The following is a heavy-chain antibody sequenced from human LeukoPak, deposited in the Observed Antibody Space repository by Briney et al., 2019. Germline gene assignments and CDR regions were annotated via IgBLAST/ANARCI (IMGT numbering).Heavy chain of an antibody. CDR3: AKGGSGWYVGLFDY. CDR2: ISGSGGST. J-gene: IGHJ4*02. CDR1: GFTFSGSA. D-gene: IGHD6-19*01. Sequence: PGGSLRLSCAASGFTFSGSAMSWVRQAPGKGLECVSVISGSGGSTYYADSVKGRFTISRDNSKSTLYLQMNSLRAEDTAVYYCAKGGSGWYVGLFDYWGQGTLVTVS. V-gene: IGHV3-23*01.